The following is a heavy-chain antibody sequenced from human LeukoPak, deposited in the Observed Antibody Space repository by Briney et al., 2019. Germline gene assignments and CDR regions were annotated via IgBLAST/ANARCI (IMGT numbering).Heavy chain of an antibody. CDR2: ISGSGGST. Sequence: GGSLRLSCAASGFTFSSYAMSWVRQAPGKGLEWVSAISGSGGSTYYADSVKGRFTIFRDNSKNTLYPQMNSLRAEDTAVYYCAKGSVYYYDSSGYDGDYFDYWGQGTLVTVSS. V-gene: IGHV3-23*01. D-gene: IGHD3-22*01. CDR3: AKGSVYYYDSSGYDGDYFDY. J-gene: IGHJ4*02. CDR1: GFTFSSYA.